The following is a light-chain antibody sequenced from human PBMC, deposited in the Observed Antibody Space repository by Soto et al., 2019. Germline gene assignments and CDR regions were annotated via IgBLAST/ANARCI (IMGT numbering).Light chain of an antibody. CDR2: ENK. Sequence: QSVLTQPPSVSAAPGQTVAISCSESSSNMGNYFISWYQQVPGTAPRLLIYENKKRPSGIPDRFSGSKSGTSAALDITGLQTGDEAVYYCGTWDSRLSTWVFGGGTKLTVL. CDR3: GTWDSRLSTWV. J-gene: IGLJ3*02. CDR1: SSNMGNYF. V-gene: IGLV1-51*02.